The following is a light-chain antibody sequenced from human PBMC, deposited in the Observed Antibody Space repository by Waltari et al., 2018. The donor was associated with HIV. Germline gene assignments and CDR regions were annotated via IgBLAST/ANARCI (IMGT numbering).Light chain of an antibody. CDR2: DDT. CDR1: NIGSKS. J-gene: IGLJ1*01. CDR3: QGWESSSDHFYV. V-gene: IGLV3-21*02. Sequence: SYVLTQPPSVSVAPRQTAKVTCGGNNIGSKSVHWYQQKPGQAPVLVIYDDTDRPSGIPERFSGSKSGNTATLTISRVEAGDEADYYCQGWESSSDHFYVFGTGTKVTVL.